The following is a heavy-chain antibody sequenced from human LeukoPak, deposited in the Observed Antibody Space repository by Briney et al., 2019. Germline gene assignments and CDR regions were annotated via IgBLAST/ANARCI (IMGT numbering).Heavy chain of an antibody. CDR1: GFTFSSYE. J-gene: IGHJ4*02. CDR2: ISSSGSTI. CDR3: ARKGLVVETFDY. V-gene: IGHV3-48*03. Sequence: SGGSLRLSCAASGFTFSSYEMNWVRQAPGKGLEWVSYISSSGSTIYYADSVKGRFTISRDNAKNSLYLQMNSLRAEDTAVYYCARKGLVVETFDYWGQGTLVTVSS. D-gene: IGHD3-22*01.